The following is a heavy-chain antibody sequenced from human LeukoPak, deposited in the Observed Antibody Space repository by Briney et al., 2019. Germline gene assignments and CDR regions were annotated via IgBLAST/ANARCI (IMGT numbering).Heavy chain of an antibody. J-gene: IGHJ4*02. CDR2: IKQDGSEK. Sequence: PGGSLRLSCAASGFTFSSYWMSWVRQAPGKGLEWVANIKQDGSEKYYVDSVKGRFTISRDNAKNSLYLQMNSLRAEDTAVYYCARHVDTAMVGFDYWGQGTLVTVSS. D-gene: IGHD5-18*01. V-gene: IGHV3-7*01. CDR3: ARHVDTAMVGFDY. CDR1: GFTFSSYW.